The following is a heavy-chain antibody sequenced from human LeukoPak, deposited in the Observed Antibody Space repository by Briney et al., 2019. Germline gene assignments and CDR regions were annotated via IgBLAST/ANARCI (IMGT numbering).Heavy chain of an antibody. V-gene: IGHV4-34*01. CDR1: GGSFSGYY. CDR3: ARVAVAGTNWFDP. D-gene: IGHD6-19*01. Sequence: SETLSLTCAVYGGSFSGYYWSWIRQPPGKGLEWIGEINHSGSTNYNPSLKSRVTISVDTSKNQFSLRLSSVTAADTAVYYCARVAVAGTNWFDPWGQGTLVTVSS. CDR2: INHSGST. J-gene: IGHJ5*02.